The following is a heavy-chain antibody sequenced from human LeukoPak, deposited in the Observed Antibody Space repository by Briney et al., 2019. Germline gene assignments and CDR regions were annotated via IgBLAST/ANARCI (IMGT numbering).Heavy chain of an antibody. Sequence: GGSLRLSCAASGFTFSSYAMHWVRQAPGKGLEWVAVISYDGSNKYYADSVKGRFTISRDNSKNTLYLQMNSLRAEDTAVYYCARAEFGEFALDYWGQGTLVTVSS. J-gene: IGHJ4*02. V-gene: IGHV3-30-3*01. CDR1: GFTFSSYA. D-gene: IGHD3-10*01. CDR2: ISYDGSNK. CDR3: ARAEFGEFALDY.